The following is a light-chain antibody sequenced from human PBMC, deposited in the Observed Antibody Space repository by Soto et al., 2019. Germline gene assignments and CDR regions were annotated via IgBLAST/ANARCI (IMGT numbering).Light chain of an antibody. V-gene: IGKV1-12*01. CDR1: HGVGSF. Sequence: DIQMTQSPSSVSASVGGRVTITCRASHGVGSFLAWYQQKPGKAPNLLIFAGTTLRSGVPSRFRGSESGAHFTLTISSLRPEDLATYYCQQTYSFPWTFGQGTKVDIK. CDR2: AGT. CDR3: QQTYSFPWT. J-gene: IGKJ1*01.